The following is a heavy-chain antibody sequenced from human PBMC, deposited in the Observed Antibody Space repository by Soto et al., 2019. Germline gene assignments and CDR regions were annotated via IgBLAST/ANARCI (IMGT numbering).Heavy chain of an antibody. CDR2: INDRDSI. CDR3: ARESHDILTGPPWVWYFDL. Sequence: QVQLQQWGAGPLRPLETLSLTCGVSGGSFSGYYWAWIRQSPGKGLEWIGEINDRDSINYNPSLKSRVMISVDTSKNHYSLNLRSVTAADTAVYYCARESHDILTGPPWVWYFDLWGRGTLVTVSS. D-gene: IGHD3-9*01. CDR1: GGSFSGYY. V-gene: IGHV4-34*01. J-gene: IGHJ2*01.